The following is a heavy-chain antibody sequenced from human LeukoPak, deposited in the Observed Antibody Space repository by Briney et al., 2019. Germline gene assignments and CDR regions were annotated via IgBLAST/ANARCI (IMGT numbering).Heavy chain of an antibody. J-gene: IGHJ4*02. CDR3: ARSLRRSSWYSLDY. CDR2: MNPNSGNT. D-gene: IGHD6-13*01. V-gene: IGHV1-8*01. CDR1: GYTFTSYD. Sequence: ASVKVSCKASGYTFTSYDINWVRQATGQGLEWMGWMNPNSGNTSYAQKFQGRVTMTRNTSISTAYMELSSLRSEDTAVYYCARSLRRSSWYSLDYWGQGTLVTVSS.